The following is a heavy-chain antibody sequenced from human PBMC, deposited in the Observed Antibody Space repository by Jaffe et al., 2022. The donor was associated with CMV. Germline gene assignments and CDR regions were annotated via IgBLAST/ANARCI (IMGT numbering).Heavy chain of an antibody. Sequence: QVQLVESGGGVVQPGRSLRLSCAASGFTFSSYGMHWVRQAPGKGLEWVAVIWYDGSNKYYADSVKGRFTISRDNSKNTLYLQMNSLRAEDTAVYYCARGIAAAAHLGGEAFDIWGQGTMVTVSS. CDR2: IWYDGSNK. V-gene: IGHV3-33*01. CDR3: ARGIAAAAHLGGEAFDI. D-gene: IGHD6-13*01. CDR1: GFTFSSYG. J-gene: IGHJ3*02.